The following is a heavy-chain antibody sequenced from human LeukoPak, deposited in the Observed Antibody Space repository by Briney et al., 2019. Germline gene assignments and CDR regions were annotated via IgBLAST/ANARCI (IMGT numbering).Heavy chain of an antibody. CDR3: ARQGIAVAGVFDY. J-gene: IGHJ4*02. CDR2: INHSAST. D-gene: IGHD6-13*01. Sequence: SETLSLTCSVSGGSFNTHYWTWIRQTPGKGLEWIGEINHSASTNYNPSLKSRVTISVDTSKNQFSLKVSSVTAADTAVYYCARQGIAVAGVFDYWGQGTLVTVSS. CDR1: GGSFNTHY. V-gene: IGHV4-34*01.